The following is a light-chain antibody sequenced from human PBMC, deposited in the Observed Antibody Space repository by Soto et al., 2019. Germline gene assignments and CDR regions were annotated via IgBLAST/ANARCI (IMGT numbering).Light chain of an antibody. Sequence: DIQLTQSPSTLSASVGDRVNITCRASQSIYRWLAWYQQKPGEAPKLLIYKASTLENWVSSRFSGSGSGTEFTLTISSLKPHDLATYYCQQYNSYVFGQGTKLEIK. CDR2: KAS. V-gene: IGKV1-5*03. CDR3: QQYNSYV. CDR1: QSIYRW. J-gene: IGKJ2*01.